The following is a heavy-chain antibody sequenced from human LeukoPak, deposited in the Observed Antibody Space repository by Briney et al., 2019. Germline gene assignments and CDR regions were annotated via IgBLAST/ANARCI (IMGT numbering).Heavy chain of an antibody. CDR3: ARCSSVYWFDP. D-gene: IGHD6-19*01. Sequence: SETLSLTCTVSGGSVTSYYWSWIRQSPGKGLEWIGYMYYTGSTSYNPSLQSRVTISVDTSKNQFPLRLRSLTAADTAVYYCARCSSVYWFDPWGQGTLVTVSS. V-gene: IGHV4-59*02. CDR1: GGSVTSYY. CDR2: MYYTGST. J-gene: IGHJ5*02.